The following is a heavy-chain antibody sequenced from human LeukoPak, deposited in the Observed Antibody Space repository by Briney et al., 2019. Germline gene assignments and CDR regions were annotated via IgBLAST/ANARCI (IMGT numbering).Heavy chain of an antibody. J-gene: IGHJ6*03. CDR2: MYHSGST. D-gene: IGHD6-13*01. V-gene: IGHV4-38-2*01. CDR1: GYSISSGYY. CDR3: ARQGGSSSPYYYYYMDV. Sequence: SETLSLTCAASGYSISSGYYWGWFRQPPGKGLEWIGCMYHSGSTYYNPSLKSRVTISVDTSKNQFSLKLSSVTAADTAVYYCARQGGSSSPYYYYYMDVWGKGTTVTVSS.